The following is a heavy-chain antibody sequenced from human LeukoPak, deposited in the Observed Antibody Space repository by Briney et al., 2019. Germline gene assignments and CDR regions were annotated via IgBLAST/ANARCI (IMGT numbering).Heavy chain of an antibody. CDR2: IKQDGSEK. D-gene: IGHD3-10*01. Sequence: GGSLRLSCAASGFTFSSYWMSWVRQAPGKGLEWVANIKQDGSEKYYVDSVKGRFTISRDNAKNSLYLQMNSLRAEDTAVYYCAKDFVGGELYFDYWGQGTLVTVSS. CDR1: GFTFSSYW. V-gene: IGHV3-7*01. J-gene: IGHJ4*02. CDR3: AKDFVGGELYFDY.